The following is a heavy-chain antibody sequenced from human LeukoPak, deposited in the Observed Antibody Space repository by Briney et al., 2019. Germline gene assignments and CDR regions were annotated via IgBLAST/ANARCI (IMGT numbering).Heavy chain of an antibody. CDR1: AGSLSSDY. V-gene: IGHV4-59*01. CDR3: ARDLFTKGVDY. CDR2: IYYSGST. J-gene: IGHJ4*02. D-gene: IGHD3-3*01. Sequence: SETLSLTCTVSAGSLSSDYWSWIRQPPGKGLEWIGYIYYSGSTNYNPSLKSRVTISVDTSKNQFSLKLSSVTAADTAVYYCARDLFTKGVDYWGQGTLVTVSS.